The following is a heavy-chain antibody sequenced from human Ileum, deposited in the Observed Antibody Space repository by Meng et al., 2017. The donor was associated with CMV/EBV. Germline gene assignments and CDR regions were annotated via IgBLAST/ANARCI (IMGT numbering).Heavy chain of an antibody. J-gene: IGHJ4*02. Sequence: AASGFSSSDDYVSGSRQAQGKGLEWISDSGGGAGVTYYADSLKGRFTISRDNARKSLYLQMASLRVEDTAIYYCARGRRDIGFDSWGQGALVTVSS. D-gene: IGHD2-15*01. CDR1: GFSSSDDY. V-gene: IGHV3-11*01. CDR2: SGGGAGVT. CDR3: ARGRRDIGFDS.